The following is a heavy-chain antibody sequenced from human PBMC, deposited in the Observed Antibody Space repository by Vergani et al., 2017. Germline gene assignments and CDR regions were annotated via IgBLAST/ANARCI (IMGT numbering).Heavy chain of an antibody. CDR3: ARGAGSWYRGGGFDP. Sequence: QVQLVQSGAEVKKPGASVKVSCKASGYTFTSYYMHWVRQAPGQGLEWMGGIIPIFGTANYAQKFQGRVTITADESTSTAYMELSSLRSEDTAVYYCARGAGSWYRGGGFDPWGQGTLVTVSS. CDR2: IIPIFGTA. J-gene: IGHJ5*02. V-gene: IGHV1-69*01. D-gene: IGHD2-21*01. CDR1: GYTFTSYY.